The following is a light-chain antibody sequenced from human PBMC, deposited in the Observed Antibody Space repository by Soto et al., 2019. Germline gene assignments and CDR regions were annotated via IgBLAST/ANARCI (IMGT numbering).Light chain of an antibody. CDR2: DVS. J-gene: IGKJ1*01. Sequence: DIQMTQSPSTLSASVGARITITCRASQSISGSLAWYQHRPGEAPKLLIYDVSTLESGVPSRFSGFGSGTEFTLSISGLQPDDFGTYYCQQYYMGWTFGQGTKVDIK. V-gene: IGKV1-5*01. CDR3: QQYYMGWT. CDR1: QSISGS.